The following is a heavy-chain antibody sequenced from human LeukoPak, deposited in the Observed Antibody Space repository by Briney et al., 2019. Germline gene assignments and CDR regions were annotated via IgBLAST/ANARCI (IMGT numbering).Heavy chain of an antibody. V-gene: IGHV3-33*03. J-gene: IGHJ6*02. D-gene: IGHD3-3*01. Sequence: PGRSLRLSCAASGFTFSSYGMHWVRQAPVKGLEWVAVIWYDGSNKYYADSVKGRFTISRDNSKNSLYLQMNSLRTEDTALYYCAKVYYGYYYYYGMDVWGQGTTVTVSS. CDR2: IWYDGSNK. CDR1: GFTFSSYG. CDR3: AKVYYGYYYYYGMDV.